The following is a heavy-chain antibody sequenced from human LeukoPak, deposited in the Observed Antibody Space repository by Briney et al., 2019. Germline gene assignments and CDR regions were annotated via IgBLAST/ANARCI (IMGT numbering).Heavy chain of an antibody. Sequence: PSETLSLTCAVSGGSISSGGYSWSWIRQPPGKGLEWIGYFFYTGNTYYNPSLKSRVTISLDTSKNQFSLKLSSVTAADTAVYYCARGGGWLFSNDAFDFWGQGTMVTVSS. J-gene: IGHJ3*01. V-gene: IGHV4-30-4*07. CDR1: GGSISSGGYS. CDR3: ARGGGWLFSNDAFDF. CDR2: FFYTGNT. D-gene: IGHD3-22*01.